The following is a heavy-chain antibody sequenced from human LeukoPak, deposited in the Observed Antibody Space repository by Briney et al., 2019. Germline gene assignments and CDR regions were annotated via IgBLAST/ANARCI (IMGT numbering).Heavy chain of an antibody. CDR2: ISYDGSNK. CDR3: ARDLTDGTSAFDY. J-gene: IGHJ4*02. Sequence: GGSLRLSCAASGFTFSSYAMHWVRQAPGKGLEWVAVISYDGSNKYYADSVKGRFTISRDKSKSTLYLQLNSLRGEDTAVYYCARDLTDGTSAFDYWGQGTLVTVSS. CDR1: GFTFSSYA. D-gene: IGHD2-2*01. V-gene: IGHV3-30-3*01.